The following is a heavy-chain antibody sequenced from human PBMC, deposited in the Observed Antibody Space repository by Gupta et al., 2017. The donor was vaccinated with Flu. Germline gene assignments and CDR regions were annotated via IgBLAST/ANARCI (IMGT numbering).Heavy chain of an antibody. V-gene: IGHV4-61*08. Sequence: SGDSDWSWIRQPPGKGLEWIAYIYRSGSTNYNPSLKSRVTMSVDMSKNQVSLRVTSVTAADTAVYYCARSLATVGGACYGHWGQGTPVTVSS. CDR3: ARSLATVGGACYGH. CDR2: IYRSGST. CDR1: SGDSD. J-gene: IGHJ4*02. D-gene: IGHD2-21*02.